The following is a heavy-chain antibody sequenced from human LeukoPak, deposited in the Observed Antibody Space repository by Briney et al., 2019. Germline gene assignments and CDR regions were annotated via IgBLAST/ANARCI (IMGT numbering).Heavy chain of an antibody. CDR3: AKAQGLFDSSGWYYLDY. CDR2: IQYDGSNK. D-gene: IGHD6-19*01. J-gene: IGHJ4*02. CDR1: GFTFSSYG. V-gene: IGHV3-30*02. Sequence: PGGSLRLSCAASGFTFSSYGMHWVRQAPGKGLEWVAFIQYDGSNKYYADSVKGRFTISRDNSKNTLYLQMNSLRAEDTAMYYCAKAQGLFDSSGWYYLDYWGQGTLVTVSS.